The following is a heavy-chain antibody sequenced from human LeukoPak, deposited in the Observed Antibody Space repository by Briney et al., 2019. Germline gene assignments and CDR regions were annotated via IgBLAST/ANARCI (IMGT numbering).Heavy chain of an antibody. J-gene: IGHJ1*01. CDR3: ARRYSSSWIEYFQH. D-gene: IGHD6-13*01. V-gene: IGHV1-2*02. Sequence: GASVKVSCKASVYTFTGYYMHWVRQAPGQGLEWMGWINPNSGGTNYAQKFQGRVTMTRDTSISTAYMELSRLRSDDTAVYYCARRYSSSWIEYFQHWGQGTLVTVSS. CDR1: VYTFTGYY. CDR2: INPNSGGT.